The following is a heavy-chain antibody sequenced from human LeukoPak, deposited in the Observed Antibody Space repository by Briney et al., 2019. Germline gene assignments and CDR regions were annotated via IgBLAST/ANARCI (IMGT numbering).Heavy chain of an antibody. Sequence: GGSLRLSCAASGFTFSSYWMSWVRQALGQGLEWVANIKQDGSEKYYVDSVEGRFTISRDNAKNSLYLQMNSLRAEDTAVYYCARLGHSSGPSPYYFDYWGQGTLVTVSS. CDR2: IKQDGSEK. J-gene: IGHJ4*02. CDR3: ARLGHSSGPSPYYFDY. D-gene: IGHD6-19*01. CDR1: GFTFSSYW. V-gene: IGHV3-7*01.